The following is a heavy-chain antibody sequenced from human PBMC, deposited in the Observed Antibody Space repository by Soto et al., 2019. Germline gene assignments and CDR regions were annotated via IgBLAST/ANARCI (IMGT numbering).Heavy chain of an antibody. D-gene: IGHD4-17*01. V-gene: IGHV4-34*01. Sequence: KPSETLSLTCAVYGGSFSGYYWSWIRQPPGKGLEWIGEINHSGSTNYNPSLKSRVTISVDTSKNQFSLKLNSMTAADTAVYYCARGLDYGDYKASFDYWGQGTLVTDS. J-gene: IGHJ4*02. CDR2: INHSGST. CDR3: ARGLDYGDYKASFDY. CDR1: GGSFSGYY.